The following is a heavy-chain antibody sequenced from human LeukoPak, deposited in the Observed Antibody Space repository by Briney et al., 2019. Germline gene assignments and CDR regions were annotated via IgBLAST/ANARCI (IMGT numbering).Heavy chain of an antibody. J-gene: IGHJ4*02. CDR2: INPNSGGT. V-gene: IGHV1-2*02. D-gene: IGHD3-22*01. Sequence: GASVKVSCKASGYTFTGYYIHWVRQAPGQGLEWMGWINPNSGGTNYAQKFQGRVTMTRDTSISTAYMELSRLRSDDTAVYYCASFDYYDSSGYFHYWGQGTLVTVSS. CDR1: GYTFTGYY. CDR3: ASFDYYDSSGYFHY.